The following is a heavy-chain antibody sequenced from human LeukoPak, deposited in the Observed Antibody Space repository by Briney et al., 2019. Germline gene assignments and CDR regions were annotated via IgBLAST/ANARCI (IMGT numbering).Heavy chain of an antibody. Sequence: SETLSLTCTVSGGSISSSSYYWGWIRQPPGKGLEWIGSIYYSGSTYYNPSLKSRVTISVDTSKNQFSLKLSSVTAADTAIYYCARLAYYESSGTFDYWGPGTLVTVSS. CDR2: IYYSGST. CDR1: GGSISSSSYY. CDR3: ARLAYYESSGTFDY. D-gene: IGHD3-22*01. V-gene: IGHV4-39*01. J-gene: IGHJ4*01.